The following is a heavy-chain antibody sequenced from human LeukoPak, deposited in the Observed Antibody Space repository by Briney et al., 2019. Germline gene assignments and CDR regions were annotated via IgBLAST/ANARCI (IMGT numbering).Heavy chain of an antibody. CDR3: AREGGFYRPLDY. V-gene: IGHV4-4*02. Sequence: SETLSLTCGVSGGSVINTNWWTWVRRPPGKGLEWIGEVHLDGRTNYNPSLESRLTMSVDVSENQVSLKLTSVTAADTAVYYCAREGGFYRPLDYSGQGTLVTVSS. J-gene: IGHJ4*02. CDR1: GGSVINTNW. CDR2: VHLDGRT. D-gene: IGHD3-3*01.